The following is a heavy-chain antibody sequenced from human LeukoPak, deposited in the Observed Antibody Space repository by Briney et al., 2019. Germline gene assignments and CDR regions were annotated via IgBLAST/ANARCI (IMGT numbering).Heavy chain of an antibody. D-gene: IGHD3-22*01. CDR3: ARDGNNYYDSSGYYLDY. CDR1: GFTVSSNY. CDR2: IYSGGST. Sequence: GKSLTLSCAASGFTVSSNYMSWVRQAPGKGLEWVSVIYSGGSTYYADSVKGRFTISRHNSKNTLYLQMNSLRAEDAAVYYCARDGNNYYDSSGYYLDYWGQGTLVTVSS. J-gene: IGHJ4*02. V-gene: IGHV3-53*04.